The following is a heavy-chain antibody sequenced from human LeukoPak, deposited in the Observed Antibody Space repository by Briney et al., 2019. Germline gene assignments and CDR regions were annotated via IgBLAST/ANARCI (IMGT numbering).Heavy chain of an antibody. CDR3: ARDPCSGGSCYSWDHNWFDP. CDR1: GASFRSYY. V-gene: IGHV4-38-2*02. J-gene: IGHJ5*02. D-gene: IGHD2-15*01. Sequence: SETLSLTCTVSGASFRSYYWGWIRQPPGKGLEWIGSIYHSGSTYYNPSLKSRVTISVDTSKNQFSLKLSSVTAADTAVYYCARDPCSGGSCYSWDHNWFDPWGQGTLVTVSS. CDR2: IYHSGST.